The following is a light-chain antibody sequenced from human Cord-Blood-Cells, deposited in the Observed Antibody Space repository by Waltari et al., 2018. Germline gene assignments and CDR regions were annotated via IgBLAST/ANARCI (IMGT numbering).Light chain of an antibody. J-gene: IGLJ3*02. Sequence: QSVLTQPPSVSGAPGQRVTISCTGSSSNIGAGYVVHWYQQLPGTAPKLLIYGNSNRPSGVPDRCSGSKSGTSASLAITGLQAEDEADYYCQSYDSSLSGWVFGGGTKLTVL. CDR2: GNS. CDR3: QSYDSSLSGWV. CDR1: SSNIGAGYV. V-gene: IGLV1-40*01.